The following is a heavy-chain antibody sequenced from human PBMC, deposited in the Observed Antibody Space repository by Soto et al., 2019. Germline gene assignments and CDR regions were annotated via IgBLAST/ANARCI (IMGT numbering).Heavy chain of an antibody. CDR1: GFTFSSYA. CDR3: AKKREVAGTLYYFDY. D-gene: IGHD6-19*01. CDR2: ISGSGAST. Sequence: EVQLLESGGDLVQPGGSLRLSCAASGFTFSSYAMSWVRQAPGEGLEWVSGISGSGASTYYADSVKGRFTISRDNSKNTLYLQMNSLRADDTAVYYCAKKREVAGTLYYFDYSGQGSLVTVSS. J-gene: IGHJ4*02. V-gene: IGHV3-23*01.